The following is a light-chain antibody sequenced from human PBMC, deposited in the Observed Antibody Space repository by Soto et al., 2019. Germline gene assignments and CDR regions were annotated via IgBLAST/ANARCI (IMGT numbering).Light chain of an antibody. J-gene: IGKJ5*01. V-gene: IGKV3-15*01. Sequence: EIVITQSPSTLSVSPGDRATLSCRASQSVSSNLAWYQQKPGQAPRLLIYAASTRATGIPARFSGSGSGTEFTLTISSLQSEDFAIYYCQQYNNWPPITFGQGTRLEIK. CDR1: QSVSSN. CDR2: AAS. CDR3: QQYNNWPPIT.